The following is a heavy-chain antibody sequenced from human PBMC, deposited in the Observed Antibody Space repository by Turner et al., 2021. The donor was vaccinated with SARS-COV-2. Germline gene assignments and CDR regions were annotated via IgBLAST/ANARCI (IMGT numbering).Heavy chain of an antibody. D-gene: IGHD6-13*01. V-gene: IGHV3-21*01. CDR3: ASIAAADPKYYHYYGMDV. CDR1: GFTLSSYS. J-gene: IGHJ6*02. CDR2: SSSSSSYI. Sequence: EVQLVESGGGLVKLGGSLRLSCSASGFTLSSYSMNWVRQAPGKGLEWVSSSSSSSSYIYYADSVKGRFTISRDNAKNSLYLQMNSLRAEDTAVYYCASIAAADPKYYHYYGMDVWGQGTTVTVSS.